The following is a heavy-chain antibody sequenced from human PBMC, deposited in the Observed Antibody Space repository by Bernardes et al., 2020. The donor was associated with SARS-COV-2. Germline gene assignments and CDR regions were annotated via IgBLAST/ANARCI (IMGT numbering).Heavy chain of an antibody. CDR2: ISPADPDT. J-gene: IGHJ6*02. CDR1: GYTFINYC. CDR3: ARRRYCSGGNCNSDFGMDV. Sequence: GESLKISCKGSGYTFINYCIGWVRQMPGKGLEWMGIISPADPDTRYSPSFEAQVLISVDKSISTAYLQWGSLQASDTAIYYCARRRYCSGGNCNSDFGMDVWGQGTAVTVSS. D-gene: IGHD2-15*01. V-gene: IGHV5-51*01.